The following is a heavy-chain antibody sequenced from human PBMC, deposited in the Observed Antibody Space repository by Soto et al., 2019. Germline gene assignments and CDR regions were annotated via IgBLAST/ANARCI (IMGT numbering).Heavy chain of an antibody. J-gene: IGHJ6*02. CDR2: IHAGNGNT. CDR1: GYTFTNYA. Sequence: ASVKVSCKASGYTFTNYAMHWVRQAPGQRLEWMGWIHAGNGNTKYSQTFQGRVTITRDTSASTAYMEVSSLSSEDTTVYYCARAPRSSGNYYYAMDVRGQGTTVTVSS. CDR3: ARAPRSSGNYYYAMDV. D-gene: IGHD1-26*01. V-gene: IGHV1-3*01.